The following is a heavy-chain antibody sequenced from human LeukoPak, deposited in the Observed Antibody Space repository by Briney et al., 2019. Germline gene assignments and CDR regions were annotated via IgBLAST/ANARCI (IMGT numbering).Heavy chain of an antibody. CDR2: IYYSGST. CDR3: ARVTLFSSWYEDY. Sequence: PSETLSLTCTVSGGSISSYYWSWIRQPPGKGLEWIGYIYYSGSTNYNPSLKSRVTISVDTSKNQFSLKLSSVTAADTAVYYCARVTLFSSWYEDYWGQGTLVTVSS. D-gene: IGHD6-13*01. V-gene: IGHV4-59*01. CDR1: GGSISSYY. J-gene: IGHJ4*02.